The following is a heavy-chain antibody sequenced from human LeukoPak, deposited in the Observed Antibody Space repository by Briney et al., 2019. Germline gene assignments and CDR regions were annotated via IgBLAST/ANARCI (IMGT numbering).Heavy chain of an antibody. CDR3: ASLLAGTIDY. CDR2: IYTSGST. J-gene: IGHJ4*02. CDR1: GGSISSGSYY. D-gene: IGHD6-19*01. Sequence: SETLSLTCTVSGGSISSGSYYWSWLRQPAGKGLEWIGRIYTSGSTNYNPSLKSRVTISVDTSKNQFSLKLSSVTAADTAFYYCASLLAGTIDYWGQGTLVTVSS. V-gene: IGHV4-61*02.